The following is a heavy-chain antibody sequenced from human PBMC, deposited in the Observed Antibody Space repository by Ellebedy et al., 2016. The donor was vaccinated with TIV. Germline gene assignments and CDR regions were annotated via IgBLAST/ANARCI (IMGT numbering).Heavy chain of an antibody. Sequence: MPSETLSLTCSVSGVSFSDYYWSWIRQPPGQGLEWIGYVYHTGSTNYNPSLRSRVNLAVDTPKNEFSLKLSSVTTAETAIYYCARDGVEDYFDYWGQGLLVTVSS. V-gene: IGHV4-59*01. CDR2: VYHTGST. D-gene: IGHD3-10*01. J-gene: IGHJ4*02. CDR3: ARDGVEDYFDY. CDR1: GVSFSDYY.